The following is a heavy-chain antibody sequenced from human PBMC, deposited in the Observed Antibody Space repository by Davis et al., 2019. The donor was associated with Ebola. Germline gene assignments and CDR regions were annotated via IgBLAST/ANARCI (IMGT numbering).Heavy chain of an antibody. D-gene: IGHD6-19*01. Sequence: SLKISCAASGFTFDDYAMHWVRQAPGKGLEWVSGISWNSGSIGYADSVKGRFTISRDNAKNSLYLQMNSLRAEDTALYYCAKAYSSGWYEAFDYWGQGTLVTVSS. J-gene: IGHJ4*02. V-gene: IGHV3-9*01. CDR1: GFTFDDYA. CDR2: ISWNSGSI. CDR3: AKAYSSGWYEAFDY.